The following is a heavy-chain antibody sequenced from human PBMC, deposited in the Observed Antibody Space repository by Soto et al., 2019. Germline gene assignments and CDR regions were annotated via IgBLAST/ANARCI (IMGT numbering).Heavy chain of an antibody. J-gene: IGHJ5*02. D-gene: IGHD4-17*01. V-gene: IGHV1-18*01. CDR1: GYTFTSYG. CDR3: ARYYGDYLNWFDP. CDR2: ISAYNGNT. Sequence: ASLKVSCKASGYTFTSYGISWVRQAPGQGLEWMGWISAYNGNTNYAQKLQGRVTMTTDTSTSTAYVELRSLRSDDTAVYYCARYYGDYLNWFDPWGQGTLVTVSS.